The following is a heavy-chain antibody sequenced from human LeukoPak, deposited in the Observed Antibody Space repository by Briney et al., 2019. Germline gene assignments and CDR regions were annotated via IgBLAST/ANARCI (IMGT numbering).Heavy chain of an antibody. CDR3: ARPLEIATYYWYFDL. J-gene: IGHJ2*01. Sequence: SETLSLTCAVYGGSFSGYYWSWIRQPPGKGLDWIGEMNHSVSTNYNPSLKSRVTISVVTYKNQFSLKLSSVTAADTAVYYCARPLEIATYYWYFDLWGRGTLVTVSS. CDR1: GGSFSGYY. CDR2: MNHSVST. V-gene: IGHV4-34*01. D-gene: IGHD5-24*01.